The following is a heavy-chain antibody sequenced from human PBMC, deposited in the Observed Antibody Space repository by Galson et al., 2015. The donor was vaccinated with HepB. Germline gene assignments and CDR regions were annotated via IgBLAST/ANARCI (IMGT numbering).Heavy chain of an antibody. CDR3: ARSSYGYDDFGI. V-gene: IGHV4-59*01. Sequence: SETLSLTCTVSGGSMSRYYWNWIRQSPERGLEWIGYIYYSGSTNYNPSLKSRVFISVETSRNQLSLELTSLTTADTAVYYCARSSYGYDDFGIWGQGAMVPVSS. J-gene: IGHJ3*02. D-gene: IGHD3-10*01. CDR2: IYYSGST. CDR1: GGSMSRYY.